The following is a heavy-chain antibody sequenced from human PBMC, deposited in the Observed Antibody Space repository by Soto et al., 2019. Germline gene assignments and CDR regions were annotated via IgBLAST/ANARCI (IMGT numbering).Heavy chain of an antibody. CDR2: INPNSGGT. CDR3: ARDVARRGITIFGVVLPRDQYYYGMDV. J-gene: IGHJ6*02. Sequence: PVESLKISCKGSGYSFTSYWIGWVRQAPGQGLEWMGWINPNSGGTNYAQKFQGRVTMTRDTSISTAYMELSRLRSDDTAVYYCARDVARRGITIFGVVLPRDQYYYGMDVWGQGTTVTVSS. D-gene: IGHD3-3*01. CDR1: GYSFTSYW. V-gene: IGHV1-2*02.